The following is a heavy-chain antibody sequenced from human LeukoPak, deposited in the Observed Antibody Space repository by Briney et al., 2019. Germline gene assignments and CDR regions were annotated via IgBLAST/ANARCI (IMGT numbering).Heavy chain of an antibody. Sequence: GGSLRLSCAASGFTFSDYYMSWVRQAPGKGLEWVANINQDASEKYYVDSVKGRFTISRDSAKNSLFLQMNSLRAEDTAVYYCARESIVVVVNFDYWGQGTLVTVSS. CDR3: ARESIVVVVNFDY. D-gene: IGHD2-15*01. CDR1: GFTFSDYY. V-gene: IGHV3-7*01. CDR2: INQDASEK. J-gene: IGHJ4*02.